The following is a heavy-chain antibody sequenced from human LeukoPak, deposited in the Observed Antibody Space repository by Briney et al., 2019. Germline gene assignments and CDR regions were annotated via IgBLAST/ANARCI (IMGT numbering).Heavy chain of an antibody. J-gene: IGHJ6*03. CDR3: VRGRTVRGVIKFYYYMDV. V-gene: IGHV4-34*01. Sequence: SETLSLTCAVYGGSFSGYYWSWIRQPPGKGLEWIGEINHSGSTNYNPSLKSRVTISVDTSKNQFSLKLSSVTAADTAVYYCVRGRTVRGVIKFYYYMDVWGKGTTVTVSS. CDR1: GGSFSGYY. D-gene: IGHD3-10*01. CDR2: INHSGST.